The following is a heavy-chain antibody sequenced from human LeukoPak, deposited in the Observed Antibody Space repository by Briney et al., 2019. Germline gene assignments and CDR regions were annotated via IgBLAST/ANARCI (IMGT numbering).Heavy chain of an antibody. Sequence: GGSLRLSCAASGFTFSSYGMSWVRQAPGKGLEWVSAISGSGGSTYYADSVKGRLTISRDNSKNTLYLQMNSLRAEDTAVYYCAKFFTGEYVRAFDVWGQGTMVTVSS. CDR2: ISGSGGST. D-gene: IGHD3-10*02. CDR3: AKFFTGEYVRAFDV. V-gene: IGHV3-23*01. J-gene: IGHJ3*01. CDR1: GFTFSSYG.